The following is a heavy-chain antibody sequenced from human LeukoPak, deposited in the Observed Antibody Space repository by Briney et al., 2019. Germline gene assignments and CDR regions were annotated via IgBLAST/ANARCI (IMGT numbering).Heavy chain of an antibody. D-gene: IGHD2-2*01. Sequence: ASVKVSCKTSGYTFSNYGISWVRQAPGQGLEWMGWISAYNGNTNYAQKLQGRVTMTTDTSTSTAYMELRSLRSDDTAVYYCARGLTYQLLSTWFDPWGQGTLVTVSS. V-gene: IGHV1-18*01. CDR3: ARGLTYQLLSTWFDP. J-gene: IGHJ5*02. CDR2: ISAYNGNT. CDR1: GYTFSNYG.